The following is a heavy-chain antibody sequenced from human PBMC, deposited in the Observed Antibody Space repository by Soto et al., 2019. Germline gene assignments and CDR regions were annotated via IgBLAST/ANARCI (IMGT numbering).Heavy chain of an antibody. CDR3: ARGRGDYYFAY. CDR1: GFSISSYY. J-gene: IGHJ4*02. CDR2: IYNSGNT. D-gene: IGHD7-27*01. V-gene: IGHV4-59*01. Sequence: SETLSLTCIVSGFSISSYYWSWIRQPPGKGLEWIGYIYNSGNTNYNPSLKSRVSMSVDTSKNQFSLKVSSVTAADTAVYYCARGRGDYYFAYWGQGTLVTVSS.